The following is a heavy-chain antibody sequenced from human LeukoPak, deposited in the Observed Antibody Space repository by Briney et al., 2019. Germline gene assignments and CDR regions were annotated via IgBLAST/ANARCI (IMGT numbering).Heavy chain of an antibody. V-gene: IGHV3-23*01. D-gene: IGHD5-24*01. CDR1: GFSFNTYA. CDR2: ISNTGGST. J-gene: IGHJ3*02. CDR3: ATGEWLQSNSAFAI. Sequence: GGSLRLSCAASGFSFNTYAMSWVRQAPGKGLEWVSAISNTGGSTYYADSVKGRFTISRDNSKNTLYLQMNSLRLEDTAVYYRATGEWLQSNSAFAIWGQGTKVTVSS.